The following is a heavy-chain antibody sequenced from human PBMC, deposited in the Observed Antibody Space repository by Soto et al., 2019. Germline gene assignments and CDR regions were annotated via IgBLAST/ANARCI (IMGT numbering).Heavy chain of an antibody. J-gene: IGHJ6*02. CDR1: GFTFSSYA. V-gene: IGHV3-23*01. Sequence: GSLRLSCAASGFTFSSYAMSWVRQAPGKGLEWVLAISGSGGSTYYADSVKGRFTISRDNSKNTLYLQMNSLRAEDTAVYYCAKDKQKGYCSSTSCYGWGDYYYYYGMDVWGQGTTVTVSS. CDR3: AKDKQKGYCSSTSCYGWGDYYYYYGMDV. CDR2: ISGSGGST. D-gene: IGHD2-2*01.